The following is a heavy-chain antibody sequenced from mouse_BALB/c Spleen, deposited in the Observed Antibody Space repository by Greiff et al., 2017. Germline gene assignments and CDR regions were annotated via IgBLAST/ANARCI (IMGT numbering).Heavy chain of an antibody. CDR3: ARGYVFDY. J-gene: IGHJ2*01. Sequence: EVKLEESGPGLVKPSQSLSLTCTVTGYSITSDYAWNWIRQFPGNKLEWMGYISYSGSTSYNPSLKSRICITRDTSKNQFFLQLNSVTTEDTATYYCARGYVFDYWGQGTTLTVSS. D-gene: IGHD1-2*01. CDR1: GYSITSDYA. V-gene: IGHV3-2*02. CDR2: ISYSGST.